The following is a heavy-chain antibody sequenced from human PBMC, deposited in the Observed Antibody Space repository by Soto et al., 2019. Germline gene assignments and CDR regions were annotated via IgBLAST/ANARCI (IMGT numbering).Heavy chain of an antibody. CDR2: IYYSGST. V-gene: IGHV4-61*01. CDR3: ARDPVSSHFHAFDI. CDR1: GGSVRSGSYY. Sequence: QVQLQESGPGLVKPSETLSLTCTVSGGSVRSGSYYWSWIRQPPGKVLEWIGYIYYSGSTNYNPSLKSRVTISVDTSTNQFFLKLSSVTAADTAVYYCARDPVSSHFHAFDIWGQGTMVTVSS. J-gene: IGHJ3*02. D-gene: IGHD2-8*01.